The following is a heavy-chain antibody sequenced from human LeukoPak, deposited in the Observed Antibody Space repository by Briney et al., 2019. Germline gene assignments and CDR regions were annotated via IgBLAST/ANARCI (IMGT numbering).Heavy chain of an antibody. CDR2: IKQDGSEK. D-gene: IGHD6-6*01. CDR3: ARWGIQDSSSSRVYYYYGMDV. V-gene: IGHV3-7*01. CDR1: GFTFSSYW. Sequence: GGSLRLSCAASGFTFSSYWMSWVRQAPGKGLEWVANIKQDGSEKYYVDSVKGRFTISRDNAKNSPYLQMNSLRAEDTAVYYCARWGIQDSSSSRVYYYYGMDVWGQGTTVTVSS. J-gene: IGHJ6*02.